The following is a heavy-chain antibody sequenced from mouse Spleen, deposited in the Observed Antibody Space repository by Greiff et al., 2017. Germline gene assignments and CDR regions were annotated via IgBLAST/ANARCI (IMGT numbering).Heavy chain of an antibody. CDR2: IWGDGST. V-gene: IGHV2-6-7*01. CDR3: ARDGAYDGYYGGYFDV. D-gene: IGHD2-3*01. Sequence: VKLMESGPGLVAPSQSLSITCTVSGFSLTSYGVDWVRQSPGKGLEWLGMIWGDGSTDYNSALKSRLSISKDNSKSQVFLKMNSLQTDDTARYYCARDGAYDGYYGGYFDVWGEGTTVTVSS. J-gene: IGHJ1*01. CDR1: GFSLTSYG.